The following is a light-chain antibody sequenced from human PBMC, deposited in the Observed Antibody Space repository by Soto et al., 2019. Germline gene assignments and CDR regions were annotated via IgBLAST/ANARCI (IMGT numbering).Light chain of an antibody. CDR3: QQYQSLWT. CDR2: KAS. Sequence: DIQMTQSPSTLSASVGDTVTITCRASQSISSWLAWYQQKPGKAPKVLIYKASSLESGVPSRFSGSGSGTEFTLTISSLQPDYSATYYCQQYQSLWTFGQGTKVEIK. J-gene: IGKJ1*01. V-gene: IGKV1-5*03. CDR1: QSISSW.